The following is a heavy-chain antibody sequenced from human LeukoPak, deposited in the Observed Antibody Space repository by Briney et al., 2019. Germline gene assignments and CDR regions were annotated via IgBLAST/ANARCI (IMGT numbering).Heavy chain of an antibody. CDR2: THYSGST. V-gene: IGHV4-59*07. CDR3: ASGYCGGACQLGGVDM. D-gene: IGHD2-21*02. CDR1: GGSISSYY. J-gene: IGHJ3*02. Sequence: SDTLSLTCTVSGGSISSYYWSWLRQPPGKGLEYIGYTHYSGSTKYNPSLKSRVTISLDTSGNQFSLKLSSVAAADTAVYYCASGYCGGACQLGGVDMWGQGTMVTVSS.